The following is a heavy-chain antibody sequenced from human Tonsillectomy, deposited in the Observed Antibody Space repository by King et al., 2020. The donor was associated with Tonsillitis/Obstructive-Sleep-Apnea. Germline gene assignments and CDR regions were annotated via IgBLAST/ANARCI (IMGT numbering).Heavy chain of an antibody. CDR1: GFTFSSYT. V-gene: IGHV3-21*01. CDR3: ARDLESNWNFGYFEH. CDR2: ISSSSTYI. Sequence: VQLVESGGGLVKPGGSLRLSCAASGFTFSSYTMNWVRQAPGKGLEWVSSISSSSTYIFYADSVKGRFTISRENAKNSFYLQMNSLRAEDTAVYYCARDLESNWNFGYFEHWGQGTLVTVSS. J-gene: IGHJ1*01. D-gene: IGHD1-7*01.